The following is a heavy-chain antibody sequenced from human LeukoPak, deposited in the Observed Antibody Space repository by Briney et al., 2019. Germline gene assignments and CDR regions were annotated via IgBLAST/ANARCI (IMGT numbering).Heavy chain of an antibody. Sequence: GASVKASCKASGYTFTSYYIHWVRQAPGQGLEWMGIINPSGGTTSYAQKFQGRVTMTGDRSTSTVYMELSSLTGEDTAVYYCARGYGSGNFWYYFDYWGQGTLVTVSS. CDR3: ARGYGSGNFWYYFDY. D-gene: IGHD3-10*01. CDR2: INPSGGTT. J-gene: IGHJ4*02. CDR1: GYTFTSYY. V-gene: IGHV1-46*01.